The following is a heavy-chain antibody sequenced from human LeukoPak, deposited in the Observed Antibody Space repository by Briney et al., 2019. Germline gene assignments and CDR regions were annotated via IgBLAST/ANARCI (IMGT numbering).Heavy chain of an antibody. CDR1: GYTLTELS. J-gene: IGHJ4*01. CDR2: INPSGGST. CDR3: ARGDRATVTLY. D-gene: IGHD4-17*01. V-gene: IGHV1-46*01. Sequence: ASVKVSCKISGYTLTELSMHWVRQAPGQGLEWMGIINPSGGSTSYAQKFQGRVTMTRDMSTSTVYMELSSLRSEDTAVYYCARGDRATVTLYWGHGTLVTVSS.